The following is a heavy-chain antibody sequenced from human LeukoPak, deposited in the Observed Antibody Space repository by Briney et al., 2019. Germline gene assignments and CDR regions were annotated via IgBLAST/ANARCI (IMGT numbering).Heavy chain of an antibody. D-gene: IGHD7-27*01. CDR1: GYIFTNYY. CDR3: ARVTGDLAFDI. V-gene: IGHV1-46*01. J-gene: IGHJ3*02. Sequence: ASVKVSCKASGYIFTNYYMHWVRQAPGQGLEWMGIINTSGGSTSSAQKFQGRVIMTRDTSTSTVYMELSSLRSEDTAVHYCARVTGDLAFDIWGQGTMVTVSS. CDR2: INTSGGST.